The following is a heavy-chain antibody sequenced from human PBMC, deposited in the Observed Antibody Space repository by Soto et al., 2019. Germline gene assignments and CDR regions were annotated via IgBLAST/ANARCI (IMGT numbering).Heavy chain of an antibody. Sequence: ASVKVSCKVSGYTLTELSMHWVLQAPGKGLEWMGGFDPEDGETIYAQKFQGRVTMTEDTSTDTAYMELSSLRSEDTAVYYCATAPLNWNYLGFDYWGQGTLVTVSS. D-gene: IGHD1-7*01. CDR3: ATAPLNWNYLGFDY. CDR2: FDPEDGET. V-gene: IGHV1-24*01. J-gene: IGHJ4*02. CDR1: GYTLTELS.